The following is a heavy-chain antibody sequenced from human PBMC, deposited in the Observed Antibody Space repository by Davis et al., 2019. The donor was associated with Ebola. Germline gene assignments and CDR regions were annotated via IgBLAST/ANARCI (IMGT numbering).Heavy chain of an antibody. J-gene: IGHJ4*02. V-gene: IGHV4-4*07. CDR1: GGSISSYY. Sequence: SETPSLTCTVSGGSISSYYWSWIRQPAGKGLEWIGRIYSNGITTYNSSLKSRVTMSVDTSRNHFSLELDSVTAADTAVYYCASAGYWYGSGSYLVYDYWGQGTLVTVYS. CDR3: ASAGYWYGSGSYLVYDY. CDR2: IYSNGIT. D-gene: IGHD3-10*01.